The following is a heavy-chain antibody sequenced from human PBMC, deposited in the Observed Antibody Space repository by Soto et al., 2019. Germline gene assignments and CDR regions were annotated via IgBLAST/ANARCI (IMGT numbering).Heavy chain of an antibody. Sequence: TLSLTCTVSGGSISSGDYYWSWIRQPPGKGLEWTGYIYYSGSTYYNPSLKSRVTISVDTSKNQFSLKLSSVTAADTAVYYCARASTVTTSYYYYGMDVWGQGTTVTVSS. D-gene: IGHD4-17*01. CDR1: GGSISSGDYY. V-gene: IGHV4-30-4*01. CDR2: IYYSGST. J-gene: IGHJ6*02. CDR3: ARASTVTTSYYYYGMDV.